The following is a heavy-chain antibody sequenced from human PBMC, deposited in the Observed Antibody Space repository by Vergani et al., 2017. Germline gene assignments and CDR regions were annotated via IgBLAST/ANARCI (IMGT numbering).Heavy chain of an antibody. V-gene: IGHV1-69*01. CDR1: GYTFTSYH. Sequence: QVQLVQSGAEVKKPGAPVKASCKASGYTFTSYHMHWVRQAPGQGLEWMGGIIPIFGTGNYAQKFQGRVTITADESTSTAYMELSSLRSEDTAVYYCATTDMATIGSSPMHSPFDYWGQGTLVTVSS. CDR3: ATTDMATIGSSPMHSPFDY. J-gene: IGHJ4*02. D-gene: IGHD5-24*01. CDR2: IIPIFGTG.